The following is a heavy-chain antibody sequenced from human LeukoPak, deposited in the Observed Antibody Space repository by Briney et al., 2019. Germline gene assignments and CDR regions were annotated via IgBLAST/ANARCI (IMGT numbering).Heavy chain of an antibody. J-gene: IGHJ4*02. V-gene: IGHV4-34*01. CDR3: ARASTSRPLDY. D-gene: IGHD2-2*01. CDR1: GGSFSGYY. Sequence: SETLSLTCAVYGGSFSGYYWSWIRQPPGKGLEWIGEINHSGSTNYNPSLKSRVTISVDTSKNQFSLKLSSVTAADTAVYYCARASTSRPLDYWAREPWSPSPQ. CDR2: INHSGST.